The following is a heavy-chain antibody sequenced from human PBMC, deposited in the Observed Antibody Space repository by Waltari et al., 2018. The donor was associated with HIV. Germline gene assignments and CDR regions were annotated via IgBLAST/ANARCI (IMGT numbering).Heavy chain of an antibody. D-gene: IGHD2-15*01. CDR3: VRETSGRDAFDI. CDR1: RFSFSDYD. Sequence: LVESGGDLVQSGTSLRLSCEASRFSFSDYDMFWVRQAPGKGLGWVAVISNDGNDKKDVDSVKGRFNVSRDNVKNTLYLYMSRLRPEDTAVYYCVRETSGRDAFDIWGLGTQVIVSS. V-gene: IGHV3-30*15. J-gene: IGHJ3*02. CDR2: ISNDGNDK.